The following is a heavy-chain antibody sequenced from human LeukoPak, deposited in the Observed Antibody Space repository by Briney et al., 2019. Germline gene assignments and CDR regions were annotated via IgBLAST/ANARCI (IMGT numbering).Heavy chain of an antibody. V-gene: IGHV3-23*01. CDR3: AKVGGGMAPI. Sequence: PSGTLSLTCGVSGGSISSSYWWSWVRQPPGKGPEWVSSINSSGGRTYYADSVKGRFTISRDNSKNTLYLQMNSLRAEDTAVYYCAKVGGGMAPIWGQGTMVTVSS. CDR1: GGSISSSY. CDR2: INSSGGRT. D-gene: IGHD4-23*01. J-gene: IGHJ3*02.